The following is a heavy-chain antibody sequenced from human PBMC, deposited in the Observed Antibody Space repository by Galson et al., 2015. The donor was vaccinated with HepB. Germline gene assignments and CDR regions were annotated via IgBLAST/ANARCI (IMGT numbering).Heavy chain of an antibody. Sequence: SLRLSCAASGFSFSRYDWNWIRQAPGKGLEWVSYICGSGDFIFYPDSVNGRFTISRDNAKNSLYLQMNSLVADDTAIYYCARVDVVLKVFAIFDPWGQGTLVTVSS. CDR1: GFSFSRYD. J-gene: IGHJ5*02. CDR2: ICGSGDFI. D-gene: IGHD2-8*01. V-gene: IGHV3-48*03. CDR3: ARVDVVLKVFAIFDP.